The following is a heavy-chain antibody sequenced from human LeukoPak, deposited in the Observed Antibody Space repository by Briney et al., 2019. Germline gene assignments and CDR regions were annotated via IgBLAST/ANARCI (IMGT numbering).Heavy chain of an antibody. D-gene: IGHD3-16*01. CDR2: ISGYNGHT. Sequence: ASVKVSCKTSGYTFSNYGISWLRRAPGQGPEWMGWISGYNGHTNYAQKFQDRLTMTADTSTGTAYMELRSLRFDDAAVYYCARDRVIAFGGVPYWGQGTLVTVSS. V-gene: IGHV1-18*01. CDR1: GYTFSNYG. CDR3: ARDRVIAFGGVPY. J-gene: IGHJ4*02.